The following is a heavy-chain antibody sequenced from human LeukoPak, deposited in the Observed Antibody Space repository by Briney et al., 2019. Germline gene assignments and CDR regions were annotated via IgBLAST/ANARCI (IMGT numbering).Heavy chain of an antibody. V-gene: IGHV4-4*07. CDR3: ARGPAVAGYYYYYYMDV. CDR1: GGSISSYY. CDR2: IYTSGST. J-gene: IGHJ6*03. Sequence: PSETLSLTCTGSGGSISSYYWSWIRQPAGKGLEWIGRIYTSGSTNYNPSLKSRVTMSVDTSKNQFSLKLSSVTAADTAVYYCARGPAVAGYYYYYYMDVWGKGTTVTVSS. D-gene: IGHD6-19*01.